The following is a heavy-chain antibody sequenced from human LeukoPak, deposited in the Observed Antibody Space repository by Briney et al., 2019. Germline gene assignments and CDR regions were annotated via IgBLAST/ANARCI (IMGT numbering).Heavy chain of an antibody. D-gene: IGHD5-18*01. Sequence: SETLSLTCTVSGGSTSSDYRSSVRQPAAKGLEWVGRIYGSGSTNYNPSLRSRVPMSIDTSKNHVSLKLSSVTAANTAVYYCARDKAAIYYNTDVWGKETTGTVSS. CDR1: GGSTSSDY. V-gene: IGHV4-4*07. J-gene: IGHJ6*03. CDR3: ARDKAAIYYNTDV. CDR2: IYGSGST.